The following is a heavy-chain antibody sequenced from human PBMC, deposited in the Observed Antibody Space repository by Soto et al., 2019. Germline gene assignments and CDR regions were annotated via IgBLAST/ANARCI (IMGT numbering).Heavy chain of an antibody. CDR2: IRSKAYGGTT. CDR1: GFTFGDYA. CDR3: TRDPYYYDSSGYYRVFDY. D-gene: IGHD3-22*01. V-gene: IGHV3-49*03. Sequence: GGSLRLSCTASGFTFGDYAMSWFRQAPGKGLEWVGFIRSKAYGGTTEYAASVKGRFTISRDDSKSIAYLQMNNLKTEDTAVYYCTRDPYYYDSSGYYRVFDYWGQGTLVTVSS. J-gene: IGHJ4*02.